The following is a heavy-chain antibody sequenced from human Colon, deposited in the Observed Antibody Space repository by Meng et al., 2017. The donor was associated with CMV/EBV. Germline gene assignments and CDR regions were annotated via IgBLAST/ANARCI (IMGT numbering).Heavy chain of an antibody. Sequence: SETLSLTCTVSGDSINSGAYYWSWIRQHPVKGLEWIGYVVNSGTTYYNPSLKSRISISIDTSTKQFSLRMNSVTAANTAVYYCAREFRGEDAFDMWGQGTMVTV. CDR2: VVNSGTT. CDR3: AREFRGEDAFDM. V-gene: IGHV4-31*03. CDR1: GDSINSGAYY. J-gene: IGHJ3*02.